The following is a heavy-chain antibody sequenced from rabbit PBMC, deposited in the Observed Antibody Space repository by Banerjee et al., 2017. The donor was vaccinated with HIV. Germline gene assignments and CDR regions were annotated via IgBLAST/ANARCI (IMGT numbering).Heavy chain of an antibody. Sequence: QSLEESGGDLVKPGASLTITSTASGFSFSSSYYMCWISQAPGKGLEWIACIYPEYGSTDDASWAKGRFTISKTSSTTVTLQMTSLTAADTATYFCARGGAYGSSSYYGIPYYFDLWGPGTLVTVS. V-gene: IGHV1S40*01. J-gene: IGHJ4*01. CDR3: ARGGAYGSSSYYGIPYYFDL. CDR2: IYPEYGST. CDR1: GFSFSSSYY. D-gene: IGHD8-1*01.